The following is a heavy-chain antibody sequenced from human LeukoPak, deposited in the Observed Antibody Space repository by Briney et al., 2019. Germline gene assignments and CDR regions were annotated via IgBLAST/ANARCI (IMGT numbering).Heavy chain of an antibody. CDR2: IRQDGSVQ. D-gene: IGHD6-19*01. V-gene: IGHV3-7*03. Sequence: PGGSLRLSCAASGFTFSSYWMSWVRQAPGKGLEWVANIRQDGSVQNYVDSVKGRFTISRDNSKNTLYLQMNTLRAEDSALYYCAKGIYSSGWSYFDYWGQGTLVTVSS. J-gene: IGHJ4*02. CDR3: AKGIYSSGWSYFDY. CDR1: GFTFSSYW.